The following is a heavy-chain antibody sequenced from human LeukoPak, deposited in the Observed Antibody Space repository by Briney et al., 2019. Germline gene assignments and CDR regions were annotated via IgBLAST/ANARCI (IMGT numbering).Heavy chain of an antibody. J-gene: IGHJ4*02. CDR2: IYYSGST. D-gene: IGHD3-22*01. Sequence: PSETLSLTCTVSGGSLSSYYWRWIRQPPGKGLEWIGYIYYSGSTNYNPSLKSRVTISVDTSKNQFSLKLSSVTAADTAVYYCARVLGDSRGYYSLLWGQGTLVTVSS. CDR3: ARVLGDSRGYYSLL. V-gene: IGHV4-59*01. CDR1: GGSLSSYY.